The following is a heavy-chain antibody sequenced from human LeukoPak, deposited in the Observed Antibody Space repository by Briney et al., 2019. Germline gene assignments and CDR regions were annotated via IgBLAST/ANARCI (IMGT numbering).Heavy chain of an antibody. CDR1: GLTFSSSA. D-gene: IGHD3-3*01. V-gene: IGHV3-23*01. J-gene: IGHJ4*02. Sequence: GGSLRLSCAASGLTFSSSAMSWVRQAPGKGLEWVSSISARGISTYYADSVKGRFTISRDNSKNTLYLQMNSLRGDDIGVYYCAKSFDFSNGHSPILTPFDSWGQGTLVSVSS. CDR2: ISARGIST. CDR3: AKSFDFSNGHSPILTPFDS.